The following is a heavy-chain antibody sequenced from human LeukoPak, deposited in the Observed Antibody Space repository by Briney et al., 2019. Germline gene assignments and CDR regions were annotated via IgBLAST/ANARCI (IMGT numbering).Heavy chain of an antibody. CDR1: GVSCDDYY. CDR3: ARGRDRSKAGDH. J-gene: IGHJ4*02. D-gene: IGHD5-24*01. Sequence: QPSETLSLTCDVYGVSCDDYYCSWIRQPPGKGLEWIGEIHPSGIFYYNSSLMSRVTISIDTSKSQFSLRLTSVTAADTAFYYCARGRDRSKAGDHWGQGSLVTVSS. V-gene: IGHV4-34*01. CDR2: IHPSGIF.